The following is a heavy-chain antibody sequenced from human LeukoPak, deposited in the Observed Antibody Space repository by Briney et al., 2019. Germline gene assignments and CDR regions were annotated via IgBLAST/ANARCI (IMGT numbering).Heavy chain of an antibody. Sequence: GRSLRLSCAASGFTFSSYGMYWVRQAPGKGLEWVAVISSDGSNKYYADSVKGRFTISRDNSKNTLYLQMNSLRAEDTAMYYCAKDPIAVAGNNYYGMDVWGQGTTVSVSS. CDR3: AKDPIAVAGNNYYGMDV. CDR2: ISSDGSNK. J-gene: IGHJ6*02. V-gene: IGHV3-30*18. D-gene: IGHD6-19*01. CDR1: GFTFSSYG.